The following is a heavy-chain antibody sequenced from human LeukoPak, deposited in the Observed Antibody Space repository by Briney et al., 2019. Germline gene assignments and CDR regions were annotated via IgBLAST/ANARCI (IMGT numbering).Heavy chain of an antibody. Sequence: GGSLRLSCAVSGFTFSSYSMNWVRQAPGKGLEWVSSISSSSSYIYYADSVKGRFTISRDNAKNSLYLQMNSLRAEDTAVYYCARAYRSGENDAFDIWGQGTMVTVSS. CDR1: GFTFSSYS. CDR3: ARAYRSGENDAFDI. V-gene: IGHV3-21*01. J-gene: IGHJ3*02. D-gene: IGHD2-15*01. CDR2: ISSSSSYI.